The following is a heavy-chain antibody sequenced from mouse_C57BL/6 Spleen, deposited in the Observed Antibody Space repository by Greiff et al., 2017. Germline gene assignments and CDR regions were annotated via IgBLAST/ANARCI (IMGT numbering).Heavy chain of an antibody. D-gene: IGHD2-4*01. J-gene: IGHJ1*03. CDR3: ARLYYDYDPFGYFDV. Sequence: QVQLQQPGAELVKPGASVKMSCKASGYTFTSYWITWVKQRPRQGLEWIGDIYPGSGSTNYNEKFKSKATLTVDTSSSTAYMQLSSLTSEDSAVYYGARLYYDYDPFGYFDVWGTGTTVTVSS. CDR2: IYPGSGST. CDR1: GYTFTSYW. V-gene: IGHV1-55*01.